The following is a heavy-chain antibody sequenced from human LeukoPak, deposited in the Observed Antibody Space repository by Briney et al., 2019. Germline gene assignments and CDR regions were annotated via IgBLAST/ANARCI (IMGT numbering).Heavy chain of an antibody. CDR2: IYSGGSS. Sequence: GGSLRLSCAASGFTVSSNYMSWVRQAPGRGLEWVSVIYSGGSSYYADSVKGRFIISRDNSKNTLYLQMNSLRAEDTAVYYCARFGGSSRTFDYWGQGTLVTVSS. V-gene: IGHV3-66*01. J-gene: IGHJ4*02. CDR1: GFTVSSNY. D-gene: IGHD1-26*01. CDR3: ARFGGSSRTFDY.